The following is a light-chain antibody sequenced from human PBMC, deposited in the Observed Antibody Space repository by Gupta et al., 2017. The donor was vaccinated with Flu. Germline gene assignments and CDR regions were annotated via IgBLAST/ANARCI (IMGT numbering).Light chain of an antibody. V-gene: IGKV3-11*01. CDR2: DAS. CDR3: QQRSNWPPLT. J-gene: IGKJ4*01. CDR1: QSVSSY. Sequence: EIVLTQSPATLSLSPGERATLSCRASQSVSSYLAWYQQKPGQAPRLLIYDASNRATGIPARFSGSGSGTDLTLTISSLEPEDFAVYYCQQRSNWPPLTFGGGTKVGIK.